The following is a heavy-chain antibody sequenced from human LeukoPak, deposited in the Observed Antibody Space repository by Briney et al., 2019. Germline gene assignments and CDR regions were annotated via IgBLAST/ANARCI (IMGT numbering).Heavy chain of an antibody. CDR2: IKSKTDGGTT. J-gene: IGHJ4*02. CDR1: GFTFSNVW. D-gene: IGHD3-22*01. Sequence: GGSLRLSCAASGFTFSNVWMSWVRQAPGKGLEWVGRIKSKTDGGTTDYAAPVKGRFTISRDDSKNTLYLQMNSLKTEDTAVYYCTKYYYDSSGYLYYFDSWGQGTLVTVSS. CDR3: TKYYYDSSGYLYYFDS. V-gene: IGHV3-15*01.